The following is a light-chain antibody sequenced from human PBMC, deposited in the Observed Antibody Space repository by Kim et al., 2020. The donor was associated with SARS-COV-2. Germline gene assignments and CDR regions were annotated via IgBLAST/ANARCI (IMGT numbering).Light chain of an antibody. CDR3: QQYYNAPYS. Sequence: SGSVGDRVTITGRASQAISYALAWYQQKPGTAPKVLVYAASKLQTGVPSRFSGSGSGTDYTLTISSLQPEDFATYYCQQYYNAPYSFGQGTKLEI. CDR1: QAISYA. V-gene: IGKV1-NL1*01. CDR2: AAS. J-gene: IGKJ2*01.